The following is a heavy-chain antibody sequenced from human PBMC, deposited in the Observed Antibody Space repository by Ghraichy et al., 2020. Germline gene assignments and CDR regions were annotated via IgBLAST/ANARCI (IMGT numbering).Heavy chain of an antibody. CDR1: GFTFGGYS. CDR2: IQHDASNK. Sequence: GGSLRLSCAASGFTFGGYSLHWVRQAPGKGLEWVAVIQHDASNKYYADAVKGRFTISRDNFKNTLYLQMNSLTTEDTAVYYCARIGVGFSFGQGMDYWGQGTLVIVSS. CDR3: ARIGVGFSFGQGMDY. D-gene: IGHD2-8*01. V-gene: IGHV3-30-3*01. J-gene: IGHJ4*02.